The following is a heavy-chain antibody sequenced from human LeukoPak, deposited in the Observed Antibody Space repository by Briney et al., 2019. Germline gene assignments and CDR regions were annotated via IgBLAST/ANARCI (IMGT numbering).Heavy chain of an antibody. V-gene: IGHV3-21*01. D-gene: IGHD6-19*01. CDR3: ARSIVAGTSDY. CDR1: GFTFSNYG. Sequence: ETSLRLSCAASGFTFSNYGMNWVRQAPGKGLEWVSSISSSSSYIYYADSVKGRFTISRDNAKSSLYLQMNSLRAEDTAVYYCARSIVAGTSDYWGQGTLITVSS. CDR2: ISSSSSYI. J-gene: IGHJ4*02.